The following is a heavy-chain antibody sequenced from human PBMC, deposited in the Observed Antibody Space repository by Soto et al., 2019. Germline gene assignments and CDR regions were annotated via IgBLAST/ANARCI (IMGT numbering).Heavy chain of an antibody. V-gene: IGHV3-43*01. J-gene: IGHJ6*02. CDR3: AKEALEPRVSGMDV. D-gene: IGHD1-1*01. CDR2: ISWDGGST. Sequence: GGSLRLSCAASGFTFDDYTMHWVRQAPGKGLEWVSLISWDGGSTYYADSVKGRFTISRDNSKNSLYLQMNSLRTEDTALYYWAKEALEPRVSGMDVWGQGTTVTVSS. CDR1: GFTFDDYT.